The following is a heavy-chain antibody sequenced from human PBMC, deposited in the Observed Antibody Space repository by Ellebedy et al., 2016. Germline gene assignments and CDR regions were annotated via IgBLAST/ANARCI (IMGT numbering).Heavy chain of an antibody. V-gene: IGHV3-30*18. CDR2: ISYDGSYK. CDR3: AKDHSGGPTSDLMRRFDY. CDR1: GFTFSSYG. D-gene: IGHD2-15*01. J-gene: IGHJ4*02. Sequence: GESLKISXAASGFTFSSYGMHWVRQAPGKGLEWVAVISYDGSYKYYADSVKGRFTISRDNSKNTLYLQMNSLRAEDTAVYYCAKDHSGGPTSDLMRRFDYWGQGTLVTVSS.